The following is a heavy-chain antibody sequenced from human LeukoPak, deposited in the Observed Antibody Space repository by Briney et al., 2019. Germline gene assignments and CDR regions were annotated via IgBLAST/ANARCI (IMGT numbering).Heavy chain of an antibody. Sequence: SETLSLTCAVYGGSFSGYYWSWIRQPPGKGLEWIGEINHSGSTNYNPSLESRVTISVDTSKNQFSLKLSSVTAADTAVYYCARQVTYYDSSGYYYTSGYYYMDVWGKGTTVTISS. CDR1: GGSFSGYY. CDR2: INHSGST. CDR3: ARQVTYYDSSGYYYTSGYYYMDV. J-gene: IGHJ6*03. D-gene: IGHD3-22*01. V-gene: IGHV4-34*01.